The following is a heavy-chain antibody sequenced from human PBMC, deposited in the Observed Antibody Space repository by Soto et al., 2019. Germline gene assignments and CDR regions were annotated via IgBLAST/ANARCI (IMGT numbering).Heavy chain of an antibody. CDR1: GGSIDSSSYY. V-gene: IGHV4-39*02. J-gene: IGHJ6*02. D-gene: IGHD2-21*02. CDR2: LYYSGST. Sequence: SETLSLTCTVSGGSIDSSSYYWGWIRQPPGKGLEWIGTLYYSGSTYYNPSLKSRVTISRDNSKNTLYLQLNSLRADDTAVYYCANQPIRSAYLVTVNGMDVWGQGTTVTVSS. CDR3: ANQPIRSAYLVTVNGMDV.